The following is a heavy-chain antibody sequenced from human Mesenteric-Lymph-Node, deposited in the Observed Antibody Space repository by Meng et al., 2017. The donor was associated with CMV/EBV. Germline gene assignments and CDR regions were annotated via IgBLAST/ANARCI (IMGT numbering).Heavy chain of an antibody. CDR2: IYYSGGP. CDR1: GFTFSDYW. D-gene: IGHD2-15*01. J-gene: IGHJ6*02. V-gene: IGHV4-59*01. Sequence: ESLKISCAASGFTFSDYWMSWIRQSPGKGLEWIGHIYYSGGPDYNPSLKSRATISVDTSKNQFSLKLSSVTAADTAVFYCAKAAATGRGWIGMDVWGQGTTVTVSS. CDR3: AKAAATGRGWIGMDV.